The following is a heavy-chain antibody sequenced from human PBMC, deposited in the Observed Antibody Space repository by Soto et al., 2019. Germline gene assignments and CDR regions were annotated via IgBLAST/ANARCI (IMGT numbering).Heavy chain of an antibody. Sequence: GGSLRLSCAASGFTFSSYGMHWVRQAPGKGLEWVAVIWYDGSNKYYADSVKGRFTISRDNSKNTLYLQMNSLRAEDTAVYYCARYRAVGPSYYYYGLDVWGQGTTVTDSS. J-gene: IGHJ6*02. V-gene: IGHV3-33*01. D-gene: IGHD6-19*01. CDR3: ARYRAVGPSYYYYGLDV. CDR2: IWYDGSNK. CDR1: GFTFSSYG.